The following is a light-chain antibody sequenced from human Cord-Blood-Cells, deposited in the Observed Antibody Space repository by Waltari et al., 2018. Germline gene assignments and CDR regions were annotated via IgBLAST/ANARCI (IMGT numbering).Light chain of an antibody. V-gene: IGLV2-11*01. CDR1: SSDVGGHNY. CDR2: DVS. Sequence: QSALTQPRSVSGSPGQSVTLSCTGPSSDVGGHNYVSWYQQHPGKAPKLMIYDVSKRPSGVPDRFSGSKSGNTASLTISGLQAEDEADYYCCSYAGSYNVVFGGGTKLTVL. CDR3: CSYAGSYNVV. J-gene: IGLJ2*01.